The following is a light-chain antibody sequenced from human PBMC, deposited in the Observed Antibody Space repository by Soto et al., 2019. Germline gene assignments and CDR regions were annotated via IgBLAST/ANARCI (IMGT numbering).Light chain of an antibody. CDR3: SSSTTDTTLVV. Sequence: QSVLTHPASVSGSPGQSITISCTGTSSDVGGFNFVSWFQRHPGKAPKLILYEVTNRPSGISDRFSGSKFGNTASLTVSGLRADDAAEYFCSSSTTDTTLVVFGTGTTLTVL. CDR1: SSDVGGFNF. CDR2: EVT. V-gene: IGLV2-14*01. J-gene: IGLJ1*01.